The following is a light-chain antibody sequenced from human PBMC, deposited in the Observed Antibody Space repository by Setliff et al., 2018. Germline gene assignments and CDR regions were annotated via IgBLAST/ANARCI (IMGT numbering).Light chain of an antibody. CDR1: DIESKN. J-gene: IGLJ3*02. V-gene: IGLV3-21*03. Sequence: ELTQPPSVSVAPGKTARITCGGNDIESKNVHWYQQKPGQAPVLVVYDDSDRPSGISERFSGSNSGNTATLTISSVEAGDEADYYCQVWDSSGDPGVFGGGTKVTVL. CDR2: DDS. CDR3: QVWDSSGDPGV.